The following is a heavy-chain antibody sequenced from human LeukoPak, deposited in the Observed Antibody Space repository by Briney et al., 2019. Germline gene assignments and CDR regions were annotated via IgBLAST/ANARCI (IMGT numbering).Heavy chain of an antibody. V-gene: IGHV3-74*01. CDR2: VNSDGSST. D-gene: IGHD4-11*01. CDR1: GFTFSRKC. CDR3: ARAQYLADDAFDI. J-gene: IGHJ3*02. Sequence: PGGSLRLSCAASGFTFSRKCMHWVRQAPGKGLVWVSRVNSDGSSTNYADSVKGRFTISRDNAKNTLYLQMNSLRDEDTAVYYCARAQYLADDAFDIWGQGTMVTVSS.